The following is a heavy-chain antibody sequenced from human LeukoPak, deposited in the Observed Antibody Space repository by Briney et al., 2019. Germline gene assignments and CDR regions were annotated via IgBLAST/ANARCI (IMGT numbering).Heavy chain of an antibody. CDR1: GGTFSSYA. D-gene: IGHD6-19*01. CDR2: IIPIFGTA. V-gene: IGHV1-69*05. Sequence: ASVTVSCTASGGTFSSYAISWVRQAPGQGLEWMGGIIPIFGTANYAQKFQGRVTMTTDTSTSTAYMELRSLRSDDTAVYYCARDQASSGWYTGVFDYWGQGTLVTVSS. J-gene: IGHJ4*02. CDR3: ARDQASSGWYTGVFDY.